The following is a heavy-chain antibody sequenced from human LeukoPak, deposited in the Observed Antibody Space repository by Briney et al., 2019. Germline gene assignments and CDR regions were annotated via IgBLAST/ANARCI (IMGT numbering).Heavy chain of an antibody. D-gene: IGHD3-22*01. V-gene: IGHV3-53*01. CDR2: IYSGGST. Sequence: GGSLRLSCAASGFTVSSSYMSWVRQAPGKGLEWVSVIYSGGSTYYADSVKGRFTISRDNSKNTLYLQMNSLRAEDTAVYYCAKAGSGYYYEGDFDYWGQGTLVTVSS. CDR3: AKAGSGYYYEGDFDY. CDR1: GFTVSSSY. J-gene: IGHJ4*02.